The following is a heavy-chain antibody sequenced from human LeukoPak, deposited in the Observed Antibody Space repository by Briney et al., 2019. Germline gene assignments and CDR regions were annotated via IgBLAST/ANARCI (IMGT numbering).Heavy chain of an antibody. CDR2: ISGYNGNT. CDR1: GYTFTSYD. V-gene: IGHV1-18*01. D-gene: IGHD3-16*01. J-gene: IGHJ3*01. CDR3: ARESPTGFDY. Sequence: ASVKVSCKASGYTFTSYDINWVRQATGQGLEWMGWISGYNGNTNYAQKLQGRVTMTTDTSTTTVYMELRSLRSDDTAVYYCARESPTGFDYWGQGTMVTVSS.